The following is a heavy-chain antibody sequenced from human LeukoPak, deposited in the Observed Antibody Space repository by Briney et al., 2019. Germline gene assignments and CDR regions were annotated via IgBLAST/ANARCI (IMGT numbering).Heavy chain of an antibody. D-gene: IGHD2-2*01. V-gene: IGHV3-23*01. J-gene: IGHJ4*02. Sequence: GGSLRLSCAASGFTFSSYAMSWVRQAPGKGLEWVSGISGSGGSTYYADSVKGRFTISRDNSKNTLYLQMGSLRAEDMAVYYCARSPYPRRSTSCYYDYWGQGTLVTVSS. CDR1: GFTFSSYA. CDR3: ARSPYPRRSTSCYYDY. CDR2: ISGSGGST.